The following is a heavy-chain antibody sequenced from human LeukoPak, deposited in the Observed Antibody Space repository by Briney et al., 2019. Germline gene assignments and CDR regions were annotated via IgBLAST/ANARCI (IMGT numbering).Heavy chain of an antibody. J-gene: IGHJ3*02. CDR3: ARETESPWYDSSGYYRTHDAFDI. CDR1: GYTFTSYG. D-gene: IGHD3-22*01. CDR2: ISAYNGNT. Sequence: HEASVKVSCKASGYTFTSYGISWVRQAPGQGLEWMGWISAYNGNTNYAQKLQGRVTMTTDTSTSTAYMELRSLRSDDTAVYYCARETESPWYDSSGYYRTHDAFDIWGQGTMVTVSS. V-gene: IGHV1-18*01.